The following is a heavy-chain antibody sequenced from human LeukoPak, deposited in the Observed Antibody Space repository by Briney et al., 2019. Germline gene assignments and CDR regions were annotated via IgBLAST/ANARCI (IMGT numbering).Heavy chain of an antibody. CDR1: GFTFSSYG. CDR3: ARKDTALVIAY. V-gene: IGHV3-33*01. Sequence: GGSLRLSCAASGFTFSSYGMHWVRQAPGKGLEWVAIMWYDGSNKYYTDSVKGRFTISRDNSKNTLYLQMNSLRVEDTAVYYCARKDTALVIAYWGQGTLVTVSS. CDR2: MWYDGSNK. D-gene: IGHD5-18*01. J-gene: IGHJ4*02.